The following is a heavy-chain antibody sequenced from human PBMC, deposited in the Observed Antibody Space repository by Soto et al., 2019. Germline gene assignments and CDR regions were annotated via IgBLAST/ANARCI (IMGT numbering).Heavy chain of an antibody. CDR2: INPDSGST. V-gene: IGHV1-46*03. CDR3: AREAGFGEIYSFDP. Sequence: VQLVQSGAEVRKPGASVKVSCKASGYTFTTYYIHWVRQAPGQGLEWMGTINPDSGSTSHAHSFQGRVNMPTDTSTSTVYMELNSLRSDDTAIYYCAREAGFGEIYSFDPWGQGTLVTVSS. J-gene: IGHJ5*02. D-gene: IGHD3-10*01. CDR1: GYTFTTYY.